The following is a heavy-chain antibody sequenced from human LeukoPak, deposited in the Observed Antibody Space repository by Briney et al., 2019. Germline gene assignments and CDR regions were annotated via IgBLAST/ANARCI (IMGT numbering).Heavy chain of an antibody. D-gene: IGHD3-10*01. V-gene: IGHV3-7*01. J-gene: IGHJ6*03. CDR3: ARARGDYYYYYMDV. CDR2: IKQGGSEK. Sequence: GGSLRLSCAASGFTFSSYWMSWVRQAPGKGLEWVANIKQGGSEKYYVDSVKGRFTISRDNAKNSLYLQMNSQRAEDTAVYYCARARGDYYYYYMDVWGKGTTVTVSS. CDR1: GFTFSSYW.